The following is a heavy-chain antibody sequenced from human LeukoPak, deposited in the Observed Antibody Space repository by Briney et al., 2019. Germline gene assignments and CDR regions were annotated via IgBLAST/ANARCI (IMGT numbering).Heavy chain of an antibody. V-gene: IGHV3-23*01. D-gene: IGHD5-12*01. Sequence: GGSLRLSCAASGFTFSSYAMSWVRQAPGKGLEWVSAISGSGGSTCYADSVKGRFTISRDNSKNTLYLQMNSLRAEDTAVYYCARRRGIVATIRGDFDYWGQGTLVTVSS. CDR1: GFTFSSYA. CDR3: ARRRGIVATIRGDFDY. CDR2: ISGSGGST. J-gene: IGHJ4*02.